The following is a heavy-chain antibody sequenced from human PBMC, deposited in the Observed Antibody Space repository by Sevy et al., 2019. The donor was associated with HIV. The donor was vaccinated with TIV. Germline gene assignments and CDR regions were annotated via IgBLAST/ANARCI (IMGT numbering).Heavy chain of an antibody. CDR3: AKDTTRLIVGRTPDTFDV. V-gene: IGHV3-23*01. CDR2: ISGSGATT. J-gene: IGHJ3*01. CDR1: GFTFSSFA. D-gene: IGHD1-26*01. Sequence: GGSLRLSCAASGFTFSSFAMTWVRQAPGKGLEWVSSISGSGATTYYADSVKGRFTISRDTSKNTLYGQMNSLTAEDTAVDYCAKDTTRLIVGRTPDTFDVWGRGTVVTVSS.